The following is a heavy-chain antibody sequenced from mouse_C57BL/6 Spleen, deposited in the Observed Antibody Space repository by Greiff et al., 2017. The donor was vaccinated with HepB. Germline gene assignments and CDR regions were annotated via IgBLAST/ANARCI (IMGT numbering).Heavy chain of an antibody. CDR3: ASPDLLWSAWFAY. Sequence: EVQGVESGGGLVKPGGSLKLSCAASGFTFSSYTMSWVRQTPEKRLEWVATISGGGGNTYYPDSVKGRFTISRDNAKNTLYLQMSSLRSEDTALYYCASPDLLWSAWFAYWGQGTLVTVSA. V-gene: IGHV5-9*01. J-gene: IGHJ3*01. D-gene: IGHD2-1*01. CDR1: GFTFSSYT. CDR2: ISGGGGNT.